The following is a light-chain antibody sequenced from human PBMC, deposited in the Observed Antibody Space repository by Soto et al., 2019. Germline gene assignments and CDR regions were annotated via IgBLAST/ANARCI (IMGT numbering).Light chain of an antibody. CDR1: QGIYNY. CDR2: AAS. J-gene: IGKJ5*01. V-gene: IGKV1-27*01. Sequence: DIQMTQSPSSLSASVGDRVTITCRASQGIYNYLAWYQQKPGKAPKLLIYAASTLEAGDPSRFSGSGSGTDFTLTISSLQPEDVATYYCHKYNSALLTFGQGTRLEIK. CDR3: HKYNSALLT.